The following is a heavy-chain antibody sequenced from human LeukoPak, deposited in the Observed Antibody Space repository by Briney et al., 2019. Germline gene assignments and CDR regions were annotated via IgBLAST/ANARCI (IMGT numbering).Heavy chain of an antibody. D-gene: IGHD6-13*01. Sequence: GSLRLSCAASGFTFSDYYMSWIRQAPGKGLEWVSVIYSGGSTYYADSVKGRFTISRHNSKNTLYLQMNSLRAEDTAVYYCARGYKGSSWYYFDYWGQGTLVTVSS. V-gene: IGHV3-53*04. J-gene: IGHJ4*02. CDR2: IYSGGST. CDR3: ARGYKGSSWYYFDY. CDR1: GFTFSDYY.